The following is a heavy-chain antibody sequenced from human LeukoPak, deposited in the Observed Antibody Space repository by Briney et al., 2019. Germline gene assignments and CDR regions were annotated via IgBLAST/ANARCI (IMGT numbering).Heavy chain of an antibody. D-gene: IGHD6-19*01. J-gene: IGHJ4*02. Sequence: AGGSLRLSCADSGFSFSSYEMNWVRQAPGKGLEWISYISSSGSITFYADSEKGRFTISRDNARNSLYLQMNSLRAEDTAVYYCASTRSTSDWYTRCFEYWGQGTLVTVFS. CDR3: ASTRSTSDWYTRCFEY. CDR1: GFSFSSYE. CDR2: ISSSGSIT. V-gene: IGHV3-48*03.